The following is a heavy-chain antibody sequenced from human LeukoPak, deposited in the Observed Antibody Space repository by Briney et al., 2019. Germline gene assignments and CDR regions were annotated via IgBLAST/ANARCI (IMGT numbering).Heavy chain of an antibody. CDR3: AKIPDVSDY. CDR2: IGTSGDSI. Sequence: GGSLRLSCAVSGFTFSSYAMIWVRQAPGRGLVWVSSIGTSGDSIYYADSVKGRFTISRDNSKNTLYLQMSSLRVEDTAVYYCAKIPDVSDYWGQGTLVTVSS. J-gene: IGHJ4*02. CDR1: GFTFSSYA. V-gene: IGHV3-23*01.